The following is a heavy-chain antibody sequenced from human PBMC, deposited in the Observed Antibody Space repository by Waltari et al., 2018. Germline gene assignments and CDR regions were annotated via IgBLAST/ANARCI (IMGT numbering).Heavy chain of an antibody. J-gene: IGHJ3*01. CDR2: INHSGST. D-gene: IGHD6-19*01. Sequence: QVQLQQWGAGLLKPSETLSLTCAAYGGSFSGYYSSWLRPPPGKGLEWIGEINHSGSTNYNPSLKSRVTISVDTSKNQFSLKLSSVTAADTAVYYCARSFRGGTGIAVAGSFWGQGTMVTVSS. CDR3: ARSFRGGTGIAVAGSF. V-gene: IGHV4-34*01. CDR1: GGSFSGYY.